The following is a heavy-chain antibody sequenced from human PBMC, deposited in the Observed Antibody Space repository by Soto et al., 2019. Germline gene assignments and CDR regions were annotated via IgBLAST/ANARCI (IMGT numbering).Heavy chain of an antibody. CDR2: IYYSGST. J-gene: IGHJ4*02. CDR3: ARVGVRASGDY. Sequence: VQLVESGGGLVKPGGSLRLSCAASGFTFSNAWMSWVRQHPGKGLEWIGYIYYSGSTYYNPSLKSRVTISVDTSKNQFSLKLSSVTAADTAVYYCARVGVRASGDYWGQGTLVTVSS. V-gene: IGHV4-31*02. D-gene: IGHD3-16*01. CDR1: GFTFSNAW.